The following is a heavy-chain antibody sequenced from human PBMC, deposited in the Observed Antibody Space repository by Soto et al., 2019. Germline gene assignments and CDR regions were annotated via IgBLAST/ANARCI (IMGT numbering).Heavy chain of an antibody. CDR2: INPNSGGT. Sequence: GASVKVSCKASGYTFTGYYMHWVRQAPGQGLEWMGWINPNSGGTNYAQKFQGWVTMTRDTSISTAYMELSRLRSGDTAVYYCASSVSDDFWSGYWPPDIWGQGTMVTVSS. V-gene: IGHV1-2*04. J-gene: IGHJ3*02. CDR1: GYTFTGYY. D-gene: IGHD3-3*01. CDR3: ASSVSDDFWSGYWPPDI.